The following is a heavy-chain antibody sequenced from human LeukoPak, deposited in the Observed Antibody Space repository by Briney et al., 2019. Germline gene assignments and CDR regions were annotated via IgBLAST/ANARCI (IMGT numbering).Heavy chain of an antibody. V-gene: IGHV3-30-3*01. J-gene: IGHJ4*02. CDR3: ARSPADVYYFDY. D-gene: IGHD5-24*01. Sequence: PGRSLRLSCAASGFAFSSYAMHWVRQAPGKGLEWVAVISYDGSNKYYADSVKGRFTISRDNSKNTLYLQMNSLRAEDTAVYYCARSPADVYYFDYWGQGTLVTVSS. CDR1: GFAFSSYA. CDR2: ISYDGSNK.